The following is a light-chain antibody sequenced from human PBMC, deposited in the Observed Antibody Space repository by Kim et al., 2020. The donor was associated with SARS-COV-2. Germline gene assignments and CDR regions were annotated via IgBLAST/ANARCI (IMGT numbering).Light chain of an antibody. CDR1: NNNVGHAG. Sequence: QAGLTQPPSVSKDLRQTATLTCTGNNNNVGHAGAAWLQQRQGHPPKLVSYMNNNRPSGISERLSASRSGNTASLTITGLQPEDEADYYCSAWDTSLASWVFGGGTQLTVL. V-gene: IGLV10-54*01. CDR3: SAWDTSLASWV. J-gene: IGLJ3*02. CDR2: MNN.